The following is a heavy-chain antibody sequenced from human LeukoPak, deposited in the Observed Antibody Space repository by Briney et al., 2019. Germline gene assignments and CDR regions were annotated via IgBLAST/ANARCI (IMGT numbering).Heavy chain of an antibody. Sequence: GGSLRLSCAASGFTFSSYWMSWVRQAPGKGLEWVANIKQDGSEKYYVDSVKGRFTISRDNAKNSLYLQMNSLKTEDTAVYYCAPGYSGYDYGGDRLDYWGQGTLVTVSS. CDR2: IKQDGSEK. CDR1: GFTFSSYW. CDR3: APGYSGYDYGGDRLDY. V-gene: IGHV3-7*03. J-gene: IGHJ4*02. D-gene: IGHD5-12*01.